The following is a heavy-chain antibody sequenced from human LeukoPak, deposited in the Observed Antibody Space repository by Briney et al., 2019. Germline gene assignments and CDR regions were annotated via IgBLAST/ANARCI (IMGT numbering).Heavy chain of an antibody. J-gene: IGHJ5*02. Sequence: PGRSLRLSCAASGFTFSSYAMHWVRQAPGKGLEWVAVISYDGSNKYYADSVKGRFTISRDNSKNTLYQQMNSLRPEDTAVYYCARGSGWYRDNWFDPWGQGTLVTVSS. CDR2: ISYDGSNK. CDR3: ARGSGWYRDNWFDP. CDR1: GFTFSSYA. V-gene: IGHV3-30*04. D-gene: IGHD6-19*01.